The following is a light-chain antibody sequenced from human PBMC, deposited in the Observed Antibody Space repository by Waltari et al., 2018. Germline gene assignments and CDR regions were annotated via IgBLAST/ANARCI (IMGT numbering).Light chain of an antibody. CDR3: AAWDDYLNAWV. CDR1: ISNIGSNT. Sequence: QSVLTQPPSASGTPGQRVTISCSGSISNIGSNTVNWYQQLPGTAPKLPIFTNDQRPSGVPDRFSGSKSGTSASLAISGLQSDDEADYYCAAWDDYLNAWVFGGGTKLTVL. V-gene: IGLV1-44*01. J-gene: IGLJ3*02. CDR2: TND.